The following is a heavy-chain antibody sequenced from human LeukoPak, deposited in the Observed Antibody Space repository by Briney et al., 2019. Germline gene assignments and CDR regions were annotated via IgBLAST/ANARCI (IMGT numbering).Heavy chain of an antibody. CDR2: INQDGSVK. CDR1: GFTFRNYW. V-gene: IGHV3-7*05. D-gene: IGHD1-26*01. J-gene: IGHJ4*02. CDR3: ARGAPYRDSDDY. Sequence: GGSLRLSCAASGFTFRNYWMSWVRQAPGEGLEWVANINQDGSVKNHVDSVKGRFTISRDNAKNSLYLQMNSLRPEDTAVYYCARGAPYRDSDDYWGQGTLVIVSS.